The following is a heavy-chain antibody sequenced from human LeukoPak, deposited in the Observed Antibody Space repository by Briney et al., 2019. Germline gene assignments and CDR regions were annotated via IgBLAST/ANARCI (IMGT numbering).Heavy chain of an antibody. V-gene: IGHV3-7*01. CDR1: GFTFSSYW. Sequence: GGSLRLSCAASGFTFSSYWMSWVRQAPGKGXXXXXXXXXXXXXXYYVDSVKGRFTISRDNAKNSLYLQMNSLRAEDTAVYYCARDLHYYDSSGYGGYYYYYGMDVWGQGTTVTVSS. J-gene: IGHJ6*02. D-gene: IGHD3-22*01. CDR2: XXXXXXXX. CDR3: ARDLHYYDSSGYGGYYYYYGMDV.